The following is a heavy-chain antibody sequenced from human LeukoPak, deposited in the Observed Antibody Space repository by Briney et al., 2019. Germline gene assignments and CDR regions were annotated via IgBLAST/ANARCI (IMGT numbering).Heavy chain of an antibody. J-gene: IGHJ4*02. CDR2: NSGSGGST. Sequence: GGSLRLSCAASGFTFYSYAMTWVRQAPGKGLEWVSANSGSGGSTYYADSVKGRFTISRDNSKNTLYLQMSSLRAEDTALYYCAKYNSDWYDDYWGQGTLVTVSS. CDR3: AKYNSDWYDDY. CDR1: GFTFYSYA. D-gene: IGHD6-19*01. V-gene: IGHV3-23*01.